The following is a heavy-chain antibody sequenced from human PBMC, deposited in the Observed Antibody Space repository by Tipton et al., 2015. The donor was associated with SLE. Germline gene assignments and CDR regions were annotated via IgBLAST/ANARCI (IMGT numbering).Heavy chain of an antibody. Sequence: TLSLTCSVSGHSISSGFYWGWIRQSPGKGLEWIGNFYHRGTTYYNPSLKSRVTISADTSKNLFSLELRSVTAADTALFYCVRVGDVNVVPGRSDRHFDYWGQGILVTVSS. D-gene: IGHD2-21*02. V-gene: IGHV4-38-2*02. J-gene: IGHJ4*02. CDR2: FYHRGTT. CDR3: VRVGDVNVVPGRSDRHFDY. CDR1: GHSISSGFY.